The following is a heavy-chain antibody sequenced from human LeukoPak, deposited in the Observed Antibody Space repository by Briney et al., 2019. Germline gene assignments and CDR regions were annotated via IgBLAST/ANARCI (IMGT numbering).Heavy chain of an antibody. J-gene: IGHJ4*02. CDR3: ARDPFFGDADLDQ. D-gene: IGHD2/OR15-2a*01. CDR1: GFTFSSYW. CDR2: INSDGSST. V-gene: IGHV3-74*01. Sequence: GGSLRLSCAASGFTFSSYWMHWVRQAPGKGLVWVSRINSDGSSTSYADSVQGRFTISRDNAKNTLYLQMNSLTAEDTALYYCARDPFFGDADLDQWGQGTLVTVSS.